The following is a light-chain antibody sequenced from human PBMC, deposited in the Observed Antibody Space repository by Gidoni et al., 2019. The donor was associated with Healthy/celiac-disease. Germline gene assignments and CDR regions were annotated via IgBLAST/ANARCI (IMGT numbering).Light chain of an antibody. J-gene: IGKJ2*01. V-gene: IGKV1-33*01. CDR1: QDISNY. CDR2: DAS. Sequence: DIHLTQSPSSLSASVGDRVTITCQASQDISNYLNWYQQKPGKAHKLLIYDASNLETGVPSRFSGSGSGTDFTFTISSLQPEDIATYYCQQYDNLPYTFGQGTKLEIK. CDR3: QQYDNLPYT.